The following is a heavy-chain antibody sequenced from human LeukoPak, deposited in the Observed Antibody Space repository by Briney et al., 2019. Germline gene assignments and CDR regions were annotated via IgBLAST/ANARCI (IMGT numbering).Heavy chain of an antibody. CDR2: IYHSGGT. CDR1: GYSISSGYY. D-gene: IGHD2/OR15-2a*01. CDR3: ARDRGLLPFDN. Sequence: SETLSLTCIVSGYSISSGYYWGWIRQPPGKGLEWIGSIYHSGGTYYNPSLKSRVTMSADTSKNQFSLRLGSVTAADTAVYYCARDRGLLPFDNWGQGTLVTVSS. V-gene: IGHV4-38-2*02. J-gene: IGHJ4*02.